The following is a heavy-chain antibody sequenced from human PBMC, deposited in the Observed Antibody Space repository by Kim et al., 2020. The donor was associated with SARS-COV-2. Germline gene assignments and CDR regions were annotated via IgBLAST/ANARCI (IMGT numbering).Heavy chain of an antibody. CDR2: IDPSDSYT. V-gene: IGHV5-10-1*01. CDR3: ARPYSSSWASYWYFDL. Sequence: GESLKISCKGSGYSFTSYWISWVRQMPGKGLEWMGRIDPSDSYTNYSPSFQGHVTISAHKSISTAYLQWSSLKASDTAMYYCARPYSSSWASYWYFDLWGRGTLVTVSS. J-gene: IGHJ2*01. D-gene: IGHD6-13*01. CDR1: GYSFTSYW.